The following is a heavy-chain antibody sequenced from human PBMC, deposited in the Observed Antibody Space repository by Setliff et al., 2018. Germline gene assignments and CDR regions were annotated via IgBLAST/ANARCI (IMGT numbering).Heavy chain of an antibody. CDR1: GFAFSNYE. Sequence: GGSLRLSCAAFGFAFSNYEMIWVRQAPGKGLEWVANIKQDGSEKYYVDSVKGRFTISRDNSENTLYLQMNSLRAEDTAVYYCAREKMATNYYYYYMDVWGKGTTVTVSS. CDR2: IKQDGSEK. D-gene: IGHD5-12*01. J-gene: IGHJ6*03. CDR3: AREKMATNYYYYYMDV. V-gene: IGHV3-7*01.